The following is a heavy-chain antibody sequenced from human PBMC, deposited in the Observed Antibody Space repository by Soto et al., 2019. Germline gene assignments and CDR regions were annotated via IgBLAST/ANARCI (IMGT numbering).Heavy chain of an antibody. D-gene: IGHD3-22*01. CDR1: GFPFSMSA. CDR3: AKAYYDSSGYGLILEYCQH. Sequence: LRLSCAASGFPFSMSAMTWVRQAPGKGLEWVSTTGLNGRTTYYADSVKGRFTVSRDNSKNTLYLQMNSLRAEDTAVYYCAKAYYDSSGYGLILEYCQHWGQGTLFTVSS. V-gene: IGHV3-23*01. CDR2: TGLNGRTT. J-gene: IGHJ1*01.